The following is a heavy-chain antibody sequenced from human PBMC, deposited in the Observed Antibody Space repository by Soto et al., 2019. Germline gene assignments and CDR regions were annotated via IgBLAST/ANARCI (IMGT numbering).Heavy chain of an antibody. D-gene: IGHD1-26*01. CDR3: AKASAPGGTYFPLWF. J-gene: IGHJ4*02. CDR1: GFTFSSYG. CDR2: ISGSGGST. V-gene: IGHV3-23*01. Sequence: EVQLLESGGGLVQPGGSLRLSCAASGFTFSSYGMSWVRQAPGKGLEWVSSISGSGGSTYYADSVKGRFTISRDNSKNTLYLQMNSLRAEDTAVYYCAKASAPGGTYFPLWFWGQGTLFTVSS.